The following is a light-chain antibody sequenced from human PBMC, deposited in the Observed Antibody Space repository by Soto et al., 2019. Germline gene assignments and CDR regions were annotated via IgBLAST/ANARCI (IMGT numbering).Light chain of an antibody. CDR3: SSYTTSSTQV. Sequence: QSALTQPASVSGAPGQSITISCTGTSSDIGTYNYVSWYQQHPGKVPKLMIYGVSNRPSGVSNRFSGSKSGNTASLAISGLQAEDEADYYCSSYTTSSTQVFGGGTKLTVL. V-gene: IGLV2-14*01. J-gene: IGLJ3*02. CDR1: SSDIGTYNY. CDR2: GVS.